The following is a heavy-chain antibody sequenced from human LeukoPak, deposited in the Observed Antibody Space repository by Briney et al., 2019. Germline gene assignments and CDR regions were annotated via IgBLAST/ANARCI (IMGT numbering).Heavy chain of an antibody. V-gene: IGHV4-34*01. J-gene: IGHJ4*02. Sequence: SETLSLTCAVYGGSFSGYYWSWIRQPPGKGLEWIGEINHSGSTNYNPSLKSRVTISVDTSKNQFSLKLSSVTAADTAVYYRARWGRYYDILTGLTPRYFDYWGQGTLVTVSS. CDR1: GGSFSGYY. D-gene: IGHD3-9*01. CDR3: ARWGRYYDILTGLTPRYFDY. CDR2: INHSGST.